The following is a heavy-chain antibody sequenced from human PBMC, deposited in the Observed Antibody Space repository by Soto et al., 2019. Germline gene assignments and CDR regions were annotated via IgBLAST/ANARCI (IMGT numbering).Heavy chain of an antibody. J-gene: IGHJ4*02. V-gene: IGHV5-10-1*01. Sequence: GESLNISSKGSGHIFTSYWISWVRQMPGKGLEWMGSIDPSDSYTNYSPSFQGHVTISADKSISTADLQWSSLQASDTAMYYCARQRHNVDTVDFDSWGQGTLVTVSS. D-gene: IGHD5-18*01. CDR3: ARQRHNVDTVDFDS. CDR2: IDPSDSYT. CDR1: GHIFTSYW.